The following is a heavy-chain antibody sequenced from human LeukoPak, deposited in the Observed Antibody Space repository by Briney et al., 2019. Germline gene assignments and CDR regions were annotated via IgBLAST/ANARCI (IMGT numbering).Heavy chain of an antibody. CDR3: TRRYCSGGSCGDY. V-gene: IGHV3-73*01. CDR1: GFTFSGSA. D-gene: IGHD2-15*01. Sequence: GGSLRLSCAASGFTFSGSAMHSVRQAAGNGLEWVGRIRSKANSYATAYAASVKGRFTISRDDSKNTAYLQMNSLKTEDTAVYYCTRRYCSGGSCGDYWGQGTLVTVSS. CDR2: IRSKANSYAT. J-gene: IGHJ4*02.